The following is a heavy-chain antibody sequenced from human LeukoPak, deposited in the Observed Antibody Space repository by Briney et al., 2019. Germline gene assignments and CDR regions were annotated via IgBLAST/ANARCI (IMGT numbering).Heavy chain of an antibody. V-gene: IGHV1-18*01. D-gene: IGHD1-1*01. Sequence: ASVKVSCKASGYTFTSYGISWVRQAPGQGLEWMGWISAYNGNTNYAQKLQGRVTMTTDTSTSTAYMELRSLRSDDTAVYYCARDGRVRPNPEDCYYYYGMDVWGQGTTVTVSS. CDR1: GYTFTSYG. CDR3: ARDGRVRPNPEDCYYYYGMDV. J-gene: IGHJ6*02. CDR2: ISAYNGNT.